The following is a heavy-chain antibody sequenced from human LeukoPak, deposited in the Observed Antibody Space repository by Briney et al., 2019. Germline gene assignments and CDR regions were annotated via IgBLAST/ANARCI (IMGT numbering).Heavy chain of an antibody. V-gene: IGHV3-48*01. D-gene: IGHD6-19*01. J-gene: IGHJ4*02. CDR2: INSSSGTI. CDR3: AKDSTGYSSGWYGQFDY. CDR1: GFTFSTYT. Sequence: GGSLRLSCAASGFTFSTYTMNWVRQAPGKGLEWVSYINSSSGTIYADSVKGRFTISRDNAKNALYLQMNSLRAEDTAVYYCAKDSTGYSSGWYGQFDYWGQGTLVTVSS.